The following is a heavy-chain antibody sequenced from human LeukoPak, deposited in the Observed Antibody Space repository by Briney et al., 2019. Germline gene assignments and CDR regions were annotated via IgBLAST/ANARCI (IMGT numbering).Heavy chain of an antibody. J-gene: IGHJ4*02. CDR3: AKCLSGIAAAGYYFDY. CDR2: ISGSGGST. D-gene: IGHD6-13*01. V-gene: IGHV3-23*01. CDR1: GFTFSSYA. Sequence: PGGSLRLSCAAPGFTFSSYAMSWVRQAPGKGLEWVSAISGSGGSTYYADSVKGRFTISRDNSKNTLYLQMNSLRAEDTAVYYCAKCLSGIAAAGYYFDYWGQGTLVTVSS.